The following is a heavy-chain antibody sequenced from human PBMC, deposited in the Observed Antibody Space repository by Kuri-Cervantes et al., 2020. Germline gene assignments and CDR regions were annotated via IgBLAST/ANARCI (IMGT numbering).Heavy chain of an antibody. CDR3: ARYCSSSSCWDAFDI. Sequence: GGSLRLSCAASGFTVSSNYMSWVRQAPGKGLEWVSVIYSGGSTYYADSVKGRFTISRDNAKNSLYMQMNSLRAEDTAVYYCARYCSSSSCWDAFDIWGQGTMVTVSS. V-gene: IGHV3-66*01. J-gene: IGHJ3*02. D-gene: IGHD2-15*01. CDR1: GFTVSSNY. CDR2: IYSGGST.